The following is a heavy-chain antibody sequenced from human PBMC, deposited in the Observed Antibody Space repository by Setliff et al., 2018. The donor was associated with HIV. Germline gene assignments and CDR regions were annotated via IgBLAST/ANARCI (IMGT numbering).Heavy chain of an antibody. D-gene: IGHD4-17*01. CDR1: GGSIGSSDYY. CDR3: AKGAGFYGDYTFDY. V-gene: IGHV4-61*08. Sequence: SETLSLTCTVSGGSIGSSDYYWSWIRQSPGRELEWIGYIYSTGSTNYNPSLQSRVSISMDASKNKFSLKVTSVTSADTAVYYCAKGAGFYGDYTFDYWGQGNLVTVSS. J-gene: IGHJ4*02. CDR2: IYSTGST.